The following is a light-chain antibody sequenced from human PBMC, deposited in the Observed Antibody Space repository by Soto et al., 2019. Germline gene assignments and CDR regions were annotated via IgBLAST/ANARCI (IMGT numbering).Light chain of an antibody. CDR2: AAS. CDR1: QYISNY. V-gene: IGKV1-39*01. J-gene: IGKJ1*01. Sequence: DIQLTQSPSSLSASLGDRVTITCRASQYISNYLNWYQQRPGTAPKLLIYAASSLQSGVPSRFRGSGSGTDFILTISSLQPEDFASYYCQQSFSSWTFGQGTKVEIK. CDR3: QQSFSSWT.